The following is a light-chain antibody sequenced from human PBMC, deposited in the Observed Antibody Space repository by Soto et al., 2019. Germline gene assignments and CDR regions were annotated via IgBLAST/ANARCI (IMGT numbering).Light chain of an antibody. J-gene: IGKJ4*01. CDR1: QSIRNN. CDR3: QQYSAWPLT. Sequence: EIVMTPSPAILSVSPGERANLFCRATQSIRNNFLAWYQHKPGQAPRLRIHGASTRATGVPARFSGSASETEFTLTISSLQSEDFAVYYCQQYSAWPLTFGGGTKVEI. V-gene: IGKV3-15*01. CDR2: GAS.